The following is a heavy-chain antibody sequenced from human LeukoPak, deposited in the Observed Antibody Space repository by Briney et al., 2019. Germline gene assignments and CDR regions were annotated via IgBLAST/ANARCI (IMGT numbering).Heavy chain of an antibody. V-gene: IGHV3-74*01. CDR3: AARTAMPRLRVDY. Sequence: GGSLRLSCAASGFTFSSYWMHWVRQAPGKGLVWVSRINSDGSSTSHADSVKGRFTISRDNAKNTLYLQMNSLRAEDTAVYYCAARTAMPRLRVDYWGQGTLVTVSS. CDR2: INSDGSST. D-gene: IGHD5-18*01. J-gene: IGHJ4*02. CDR1: GFTFSSYW.